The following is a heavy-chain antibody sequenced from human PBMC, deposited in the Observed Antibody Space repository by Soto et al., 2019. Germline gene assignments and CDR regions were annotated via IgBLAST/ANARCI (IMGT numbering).Heavy chain of an antibody. V-gene: IGHV3-9*01. D-gene: IGHD2-15*01. CDR1: GFRLKNYA. CDR2: INWNSGTI. CDR3: TRTPGYCKAGACSNVGYFDY. J-gene: IGHJ4*02. Sequence: EVQLVESGGGLVQPGGSLRLSCVASGFRLKNYALHWVRQSPGKGLDWVSGINWNSGTIDSADSVKGRFTSSRDDAENSLYLQMNNVKAEDTAVYYCTRTPGYCKAGACSNVGYFDYWGLGTLVTVSS.